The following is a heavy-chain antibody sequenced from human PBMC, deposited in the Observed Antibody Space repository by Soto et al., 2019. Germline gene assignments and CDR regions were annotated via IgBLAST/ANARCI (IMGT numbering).Heavy chain of an antibody. V-gene: IGHV3-30-3*01. CDR2: ISYDGSNK. CDR3: ARAHRYPPIQLWSGRGDNYGMDV. CDR1: GLTCSSYA. Sequence: VGSLRLSCAASGLTCSSYAMRWVRQAPGKGLEWVAVISYDGSNKYYADSVKGRFTISRDNSKNTLYLQMNSLRAEDTAVYYCARAHRYPPIQLWSGRGDNYGMDVWGQGTTVTVSS. D-gene: IGHD5-18*01. J-gene: IGHJ6*02.